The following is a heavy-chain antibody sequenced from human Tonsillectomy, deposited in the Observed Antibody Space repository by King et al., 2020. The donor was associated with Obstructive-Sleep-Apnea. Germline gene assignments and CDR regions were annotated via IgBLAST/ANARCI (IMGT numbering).Heavy chain of an antibody. CDR1: GYIFTSYW. V-gene: IGHV5-10-1*01. J-gene: IGHJ4*02. CDR3: ARRLSGGNSGWYSVPFDY. CDR2: IDPSDSYT. Sequence: VQLVESGAEVKKPGESLRISCKGSGYIFTSYWISWVRQMPGKGLEWMGRIDPSDSYTHYSPSFQGHVTISADKSTSTAYLQWSSLKASDTAMYYCARRLSGGNSGWYSVPFDYWGQGTLVTVSS. D-gene: IGHD6-19*01.